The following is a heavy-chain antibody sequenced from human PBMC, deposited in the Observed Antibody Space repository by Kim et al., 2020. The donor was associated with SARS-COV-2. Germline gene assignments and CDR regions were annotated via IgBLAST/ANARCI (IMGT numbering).Heavy chain of an antibody. Sequence: AASVKGRFTISRDNSKTTLYLQMNSLRAEDTAVYYCAKTTYGGNSGGFDYWGQGTLVTVSS. CDR3: AKTTYGGNSGGFDY. V-gene: IGHV3-30*02. J-gene: IGHJ4*02. D-gene: IGHD4-17*01.